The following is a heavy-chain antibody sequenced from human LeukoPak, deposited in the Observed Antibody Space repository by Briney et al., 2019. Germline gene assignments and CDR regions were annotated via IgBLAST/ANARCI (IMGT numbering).Heavy chain of an antibody. D-gene: IGHD6-19*01. CDR2: IYYSGST. Sequence: SETLSLTCAVSGGSISSASNYWGWIRQPPGKGLEWIGYIYYSGSTNYNPSLKSRVTISVDTSKNQFSLKLSSVTAADTAVYYCARQDSSGWYGYWGQGTLVTVSS. J-gene: IGHJ4*02. CDR1: GGSISSASNY. CDR3: ARQDSSGWYGY. V-gene: IGHV4-61*01.